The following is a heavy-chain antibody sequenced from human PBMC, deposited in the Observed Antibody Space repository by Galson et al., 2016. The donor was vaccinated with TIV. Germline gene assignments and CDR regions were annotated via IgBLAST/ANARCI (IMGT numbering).Heavy chain of an antibody. V-gene: IGHV3-23*01. CDR3: AKEENSGYYPNDAFDF. CDR1: GFTFHSYA. CDR2: INGGGTT. Sequence: SLRLSCAASGFTFHSYAMTWVRQVPGKGLEWVSGINGGGTTYYADSVKGRFTISRDNSKTTLDLPMNSLGAEDTALYYCAKEENSGYYPNDAFDFWGQGTMVTVS. J-gene: IGHJ3*01. D-gene: IGHD3-3*01.